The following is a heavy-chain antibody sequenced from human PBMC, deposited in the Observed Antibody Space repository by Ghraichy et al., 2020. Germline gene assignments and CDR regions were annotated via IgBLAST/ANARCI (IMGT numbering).Heavy chain of an antibody. D-gene: IGHD3-10*01. J-gene: IGHJ6*02. V-gene: IGHV3-21*01. CDR3: ARALRGYYYGMDV. CDR1: GFTFSSYT. Sequence: CVASGFTFSSYTMNWVRQAPGKGLEWVSSISGTSSYFYYGDSVRGRFTISRDNAKNSLYLQMNSLRAEDTAVYYCARALRGYYYGMDVWGQGTTVTVSS. CDR2: ISGTSSYF.